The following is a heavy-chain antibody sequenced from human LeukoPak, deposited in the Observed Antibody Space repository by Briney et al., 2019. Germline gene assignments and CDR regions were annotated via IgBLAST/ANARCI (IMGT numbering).Heavy chain of an antibody. Sequence: GASVKVSCKASGYTFTGYYMHWVRQAPGQGLEWMGWINPNSGGTNYAQKFQGRVTMTRDTSISTAYMELSRLRSDDTAVYYCARDPQAAAGMGDFDIWGQGTMVSVSS. CDR3: ARDPQAAAGMGDFDI. CDR2: INPNSGGT. D-gene: IGHD6-13*01. V-gene: IGHV1-2*02. CDR1: GYTFTGYY. J-gene: IGHJ3*02.